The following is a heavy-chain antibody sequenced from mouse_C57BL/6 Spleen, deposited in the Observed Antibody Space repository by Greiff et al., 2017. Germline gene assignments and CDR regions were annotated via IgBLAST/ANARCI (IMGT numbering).Heavy chain of an antibody. Sequence: VKLVESEGGLVQPGSSMKLSCTASGFTFSDYYMAWVRQVPEKGLEWVANINYDGSSTYYLDSLKSRFIISRDNAKNILYLQMSSLKSEDTATYYCARYDYDGFAYWGQGTLVTVSA. CDR1: GFTFSDYY. CDR3: ARYDYDGFAY. J-gene: IGHJ3*01. D-gene: IGHD2-4*01. V-gene: IGHV5-16*01. CDR2: INYDGSST.